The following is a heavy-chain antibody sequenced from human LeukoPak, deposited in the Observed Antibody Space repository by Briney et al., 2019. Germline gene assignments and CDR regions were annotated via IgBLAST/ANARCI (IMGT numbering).Heavy chain of an antibody. V-gene: IGHV4-34*01. J-gene: IGHJ4*02. Sequence: PSETLSLTCAVYGGSFSGYYWSWIRQPPGKGLEWIGEINHSGSTNYNPSLKSRVTISVDTSKNQFSLKLSSVTAADTAVYYCARRVRSTYWGQGTLVTVSS. CDR1: GGSFSGYY. CDR3: ARRVRSTY. CDR2: INHSGST.